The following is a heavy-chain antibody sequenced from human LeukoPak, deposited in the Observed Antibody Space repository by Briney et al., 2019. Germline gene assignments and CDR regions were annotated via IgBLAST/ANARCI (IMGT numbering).Heavy chain of an antibody. CDR2: ISSSSSYI. D-gene: IGHD1-26*01. Sequence: PGGSLRLSCAASGFSFSTYNKNWVRQAPGKGREGVSSISSSSSYIYYADSVKGRLTISRDNAKTSLYLQMNSLRAEDTDVYYCTRDVGASAPDAFDIWGQGTMVTVSS. CDR3: TRDVGASAPDAFDI. J-gene: IGHJ3*02. CDR1: GFSFSTYN. V-gene: IGHV3-21*01.